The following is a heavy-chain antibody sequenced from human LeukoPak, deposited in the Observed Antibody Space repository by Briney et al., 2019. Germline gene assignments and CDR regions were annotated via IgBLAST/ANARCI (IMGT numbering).Heavy chain of an antibody. D-gene: IGHD1-7*01. V-gene: IGHV3-48*01. J-gene: IGHJ4*02. Sequence: PGGSLRLSCAASGFTFSSYSMNWVRQAPGKGLEWVSYISSSSSTIYYADSVKGRFTISRDNAKNSLYLQMNSLRAEDTAVYYCAREAGGWNYDYWGQGTLVTVSS. CDR3: AREAGGWNYDY. CDR2: ISSSSSTI. CDR1: GFTFSSYS.